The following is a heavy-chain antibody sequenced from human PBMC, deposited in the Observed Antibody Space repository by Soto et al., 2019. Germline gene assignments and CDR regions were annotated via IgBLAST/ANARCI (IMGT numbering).Heavy chain of an antibody. V-gene: IGHV4-59*08. CDR1: GGSISSYY. CDR2: IYYSGST. J-gene: IGHJ6*03. Sequence: SETLSLTCTVSGGSISSYYWSWIRQPPGKGLEWIGYIYYSGSTNYNPSLKSRVTISVDTSKNQFSLKLSSVTAADTAVYYCARQDIWVVPAARGYYYYYYMDVWGKGTKVTVSS. D-gene: IGHD2-2*01. CDR3: ARQDIWVVPAARGYYYYYYMDV.